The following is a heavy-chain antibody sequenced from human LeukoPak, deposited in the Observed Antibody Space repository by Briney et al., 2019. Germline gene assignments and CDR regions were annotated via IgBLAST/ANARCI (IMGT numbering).Heavy chain of an antibody. V-gene: IGHV3-48*04. CDR3: ARDYCSGGRCYSVDY. CDR1: GFTFSSNS. CDR2: ITSSSSSI. D-gene: IGHD2-15*01. J-gene: IGHJ4*02. Sequence: GGSLRLSCAASGFTFSSNSLNWVRQAPGKGLEWVSYITSSSSSIYYADSVKGRFTISRGNAKNSLYLQMNSLRAEDTAMYYCARDYCSGGRCYSVDYWGQGTLVTVSS.